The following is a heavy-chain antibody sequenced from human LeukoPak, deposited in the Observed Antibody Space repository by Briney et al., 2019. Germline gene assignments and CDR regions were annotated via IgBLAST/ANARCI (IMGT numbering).Heavy chain of an antibody. V-gene: IGHV3-7*01. Sequence: GGSLRLSYAASGFTFSSYWMSWVRQAPGKGLEWVANIKQDGSEKYYVDSVKGRFTISRDNAKNSLYLQMNSLRAEDTAVYYCARQPFLTIFGVVIGGYFDYWGQGTLVTVSS. J-gene: IGHJ4*02. CDR3: ARQPFLTIFGVVIGGYFDY. CDR1: GFTFSSYW. CDR2: IKQDGSEK. D-gene: IGHD3-3*01.